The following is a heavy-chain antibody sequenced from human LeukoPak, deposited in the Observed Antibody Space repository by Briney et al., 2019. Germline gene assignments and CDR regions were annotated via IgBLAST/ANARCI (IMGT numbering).Heavy chain of an antibody. V-gene: IGHV4-4*02. Sequence: PSETLSLTCTVSGGFITSGIHWWSWARQTPGKGLEWIGEIYQSGTTNYKPSLKSRVTMSLDKSRNLFSLQLSSVTAADTAVYYCATYFYGDYALHYFDYWGQGALVTVSS. CDR2: IYQSGTT. J-gene: IGHJ4*02. D-gene: IGHD4-17*01. CDR3: ATYFYGDYALHYFDY. CDR1: GGFITSGIHW.